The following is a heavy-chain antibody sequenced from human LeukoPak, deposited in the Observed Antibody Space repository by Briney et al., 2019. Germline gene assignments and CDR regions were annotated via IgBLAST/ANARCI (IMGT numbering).Heavy chain of an antibody. Sequence: SGGSLRLSCAASRFTFSNYAMNWVRQAPGKGLEWVSAINDAGGSTYYADSVKGRFTISRDNSKNTLYLQVNSLRAEDTAVYYCARPPTVTTWVFDYWGQGTLVTVSS. V-gene: IGHV3-23*01. J-gene: IGHJ4*02. CDR3: ARPPTVTTWVFDY. D-gene: IGHD4-17*01. CDR2: INDAGGST. CDR1: RFTFSNYA.